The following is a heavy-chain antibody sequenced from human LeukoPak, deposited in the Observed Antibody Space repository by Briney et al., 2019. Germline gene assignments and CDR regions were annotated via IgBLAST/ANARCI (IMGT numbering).Heavy chain of an antibody. CDR3: AREIVSYDYYYYMDV. CDR2: IYYSGNT. CDR1: GGSISSSSYY. V-gene: IGHV4-39*07. D-gene: IGHD2-15*01. J-gene: IGHJ6*03. Sequence: SETLSLTCTVSGGSISSSSYYWGWIRQPPGKGLEWIGSIYYSGNTYYNPSLKSRVTISVDTSKNQFSLKLSSVTAADTAVYYCAREIVSYDYYYYMDVWGKGTTVTISS.